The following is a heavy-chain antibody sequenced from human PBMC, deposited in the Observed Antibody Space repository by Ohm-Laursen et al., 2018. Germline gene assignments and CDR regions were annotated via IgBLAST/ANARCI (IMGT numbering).Heavy chain of an antibody. CDR1: GFTVSSNY. Sequence: SLRLSCTASGFTVSSNYMSWVRQAPGKGLEWVSVIYSGGSTNYADSVKGRFTISRDNSKNTLYLQMNSLRAEDTAVYYCAREAYSSGWLKDYWGQGTLVTVSS. J-gene: IGHJ4*02. CDR2: IYSGGST. CDR3: AREAYSSGWLKDY. D-gene: IGHD6-19*01. V-gene: IGHV3-53*01.